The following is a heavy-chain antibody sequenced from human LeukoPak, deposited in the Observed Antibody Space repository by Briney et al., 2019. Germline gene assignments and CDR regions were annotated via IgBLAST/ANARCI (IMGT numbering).Heavy chain of an antibody. CDR2: FDPEDGET. CDR3: ARDLGQPWQQSDC. CDR1: GYTLTELS. Sequence: ASVKVSCKVSGYTLTELSMHWVRQAPGKGLEWMGGFDPEDGETIYAQKFQGRVTMTRDTSISTAYIELSRLRSDDTAVYYCARDLGQPWQQSDCWGQGTLVTVSS. J-gene: IGHJ4*02. V-gene: IGHV1-24*01. D-gene: IGHD6-13*01.